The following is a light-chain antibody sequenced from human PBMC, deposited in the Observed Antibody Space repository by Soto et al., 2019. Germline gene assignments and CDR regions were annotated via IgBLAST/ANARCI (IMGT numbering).Light chain of an antibody. CDR2: AAS. Sequence: TQSPGTLSLSPGERATLSCRASQSVSSRFLAWYQQKPGKAPKRLIYAASSLQSGVPPRFSRSGGGADFTLTISSLQPEDFAAYYCQESYSTPMWSFGQGTKVDIK. J-gene: IGKJ1*01. CDR1: QSVSSRF. CDR3: QESYSTPMWS. V-gene: IGKV1-39*01.